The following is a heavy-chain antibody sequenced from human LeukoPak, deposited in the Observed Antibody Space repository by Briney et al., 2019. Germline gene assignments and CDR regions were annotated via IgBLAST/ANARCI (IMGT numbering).Heavy chain of an antibody. Sequence: SVKVSCKASGGTFSIYAISWVRQAPGQGLEWMGGIIPIFGTANYAQKFQGRVTITADEYTSTAYMEMSSLRSEDTAVYYCARGGYYYDSSGYSHLPDYWGQGTLVTVSA. CDR1: GGTFSIYA. D-gene: IGHD3-22*01. J-gene: IGHJ4*02. V-gene: IGHV1-69*13. CDR3: ARGGYYYDSSGYSHLPDY. CDR2: IIPIFGTA.